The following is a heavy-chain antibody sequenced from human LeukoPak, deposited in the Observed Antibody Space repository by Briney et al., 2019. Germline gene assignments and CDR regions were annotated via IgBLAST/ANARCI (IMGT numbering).Heavy chain of an antibody. V-gene: IGHV4-61*01. D-gene: IGHD2-21*02. CDR2: IYYSGST. CDR1: GGSVSSGSYY. Sequence: PSETLSLTCTVSGGSVSSGSYYWSWIRQPPGKGLEWIGYIYYSGSTNYNPSLKSRVTISVDTSKNQFSLKLSSVTAADTAVYYCARGSSYMTTYCGGDCSLDAFDIWGQGTMVTVSS. J-gene: IGHJ3*02. CDR3: ARGSSYMTTYCGGDCSLDAFDI.